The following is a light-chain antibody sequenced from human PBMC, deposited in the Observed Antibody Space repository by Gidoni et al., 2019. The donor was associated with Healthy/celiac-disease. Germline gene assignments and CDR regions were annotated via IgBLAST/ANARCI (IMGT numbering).Light chain of an antibody. J-gene: IGLJ2*01. CDR1: SSNIGSNT. V-gene: IGLV1-44*01. CDR3: AAWDDSLNGRVV. Sequence: QSVLPQPPSASGTPGPRVTISCSGSSSNIGSNTVNWYQQLPGPAPKLLIYSNNQRPSGVPDRFSGSKSGTSASLAISGLQSEDEADYYCAAWDDSLNGRVVFGGGTKLTVL. CDR2: SNN.